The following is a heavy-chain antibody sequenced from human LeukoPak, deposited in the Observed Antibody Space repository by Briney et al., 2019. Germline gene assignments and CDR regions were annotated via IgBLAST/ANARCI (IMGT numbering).Heavy chain of an antibody. CDR1: GGSFSGYY. CDR3: ARGRDYYDSSGYLFGY. V-gene: IGHV4-34*01. Sequence: PSETLSLTCAVYGGSFSGYYWSWTRQPPGKGLEWIGEINHSGSTNYNPSLKSRVTISVDTSKNQFSLKLSSVTAADTAVYYCARGRDYYDSSGYLFGYWGQGTLVTVSS. D-gene: IGHD3-22*01. CDR2: INHSGST. J-gene: IGHJ4*02.